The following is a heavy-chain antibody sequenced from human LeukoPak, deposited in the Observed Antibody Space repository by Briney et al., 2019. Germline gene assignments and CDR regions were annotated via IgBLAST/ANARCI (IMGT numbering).Heavy chain of an antibody. CDR1: GGTFSSYA. D-gene: IGHD3-3*01. CDR3: ARAEPSPIWSGSLGFDY. Sequence: ASVKVSCKASGGTFSSYAISWVRQAPGQGLEWMGGIIPIFGTANYAQKFQGRVTITTDASTSTAYMELSSLRSEDTAVYYCARAEPSPIWSGSLGFDYWGQGTLVTVSS. CDR2: IIPIFGTA. J-gene: IGHJ4*02. V-gene: IGHV1-69*05.